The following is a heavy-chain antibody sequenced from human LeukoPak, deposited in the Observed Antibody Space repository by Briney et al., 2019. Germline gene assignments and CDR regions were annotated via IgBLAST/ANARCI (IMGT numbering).Heavy chain of an antibody. CDR3: ARIGDGYNYDY. Sequence: GASVKVSCKASGGTFSSYAISWVRQATGQGLEWMGWMNPNSGNTGYAQKFQGRVTMTRNTSISTAYMELSSLRSEDTAVYYCARIGDGYNYDYWGQGTLVTVSS. V-gene: IGHV1-8*02. CDR2: MNPNSGNT. D-gene: IGHD5-24*01. J-gene: IGHJ4*02. CDR1: GGTFSSYA.